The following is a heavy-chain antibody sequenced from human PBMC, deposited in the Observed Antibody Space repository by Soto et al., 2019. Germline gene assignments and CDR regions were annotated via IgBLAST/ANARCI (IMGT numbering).Heavy chain of an antibody. CDR3: VKLGGFDY. J-gene: IGHJ4*01. V-gene: IGHV3-74*03. CDR1: GFTFTKYW. CDR2: ITSDGKTT. D-gene: IGHD3-16*01. Sequence: GWSLRLSCSASGFTFTKYWMHWVRQAPGKGLVWVSHITSDGKTTTYADSVKGRFTVSRDNDKNKVYLQMDSLRAEDTAVYYCVKLGGFDYWGKGTLVTVSS.